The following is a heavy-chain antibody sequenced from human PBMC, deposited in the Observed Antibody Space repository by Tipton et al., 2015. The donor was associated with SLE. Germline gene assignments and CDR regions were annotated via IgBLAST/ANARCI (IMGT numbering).Heavy chain of an antibody. CDR3: VRGSASGYYGMDV. Sequence: TLSLTCSVSGGSINSGGYYWSWIRQHPGKGLEWIGEISHTGRTNYNPSLKSRVTISVDTSNYHFSLRLASVTAADTAVYYCVRGSASGYYGMDVWDQGTTVTVSS. CDR2: ISHTGRT. V-gene: IGHV4-31*03. CDR1: GGSINSGGYY. J-gene: IGHJ6*02.